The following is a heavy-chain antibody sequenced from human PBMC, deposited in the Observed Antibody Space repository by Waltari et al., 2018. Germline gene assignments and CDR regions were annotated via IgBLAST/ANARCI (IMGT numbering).Heavy chain of an antibody. Sequence: EVQLVESGGGLIQPGGSLRLSCAASGFTFSSYWMHWVRQAPGKGLVWVSRINNDGLIINYADAVKGRFTVSRDNAKNTLYLQMNSLRAEDTAVYYCVRGMGDYWGQGTLVTVSS. CDR3: VRGMGDY. CDR2: INNDGLII. J-gene: IGHJ4*02. CDR1: GFTFSSYW. D-gene: IGHD3-10*01. V-gene: IGHV3-74*01.